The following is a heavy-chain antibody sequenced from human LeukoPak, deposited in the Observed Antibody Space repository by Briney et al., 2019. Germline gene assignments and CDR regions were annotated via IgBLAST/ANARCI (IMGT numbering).Heavy chain of an antibody. Sequence: SETLSLTCTVSGGSISSYYWSWIRQPPGKGLEWIGYIYYSGSSNYNPSLKSRVTISLDTSKNRFSLKLSSVTAADTAVYYCARDSGPGVLFYWGQGTLVTVSS. CDR3: ARDSGPGVLFY. J-gene: IGHJ4*02. CDR1: GGSISSYY. V-gene: IGHV4-59*01. D-gene: IGHD1-1*01. CDR2: IYYSGSS.